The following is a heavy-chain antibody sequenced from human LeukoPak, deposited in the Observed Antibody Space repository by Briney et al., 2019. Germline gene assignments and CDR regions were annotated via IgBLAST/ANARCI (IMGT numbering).Heavy chain of an antibody. D-gene: IGHD3-10*01. CDR1: RYTLTIYG. V-gene: IGHV1-18*04. CDR2: ISGSNGNT. J-gene: IGHJ4*02. CDR3: ARDRDRMVQGVTALFDY. Sequence: ASVKVSCKNSRYTLTIYGTSCVPQAPRRGLEWMLYISGSNGNTKYTLNVRSRVTMTPDTSPSTAYMEVRSQRSDDTAVYYCARDRDRMVQGVTALFDYWGQGTLVTVSS.